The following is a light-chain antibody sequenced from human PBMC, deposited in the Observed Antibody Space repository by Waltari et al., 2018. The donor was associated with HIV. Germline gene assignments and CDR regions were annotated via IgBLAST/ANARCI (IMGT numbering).Light chain of an antibody. Sequence: DIVMTQSPDSLVVSLGERATINCKSSQSVLYSSNNKNYLAWYQQKPGQPPKLLIYWASTRESGVPDRFSGSGSGTDFTLTISSLQAEDVAVYYCQQYYSTWTFGQGTKVGIK. CDR1: QSVLYSSNNKNY. CDR3: QQYYSTWT. V-gene: IGKV4-1*01. CDR2: WAS. J-gene: IGKJ1*01.